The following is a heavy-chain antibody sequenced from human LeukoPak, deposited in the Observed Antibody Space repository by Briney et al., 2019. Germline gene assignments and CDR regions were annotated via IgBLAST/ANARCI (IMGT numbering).Heavy chain of an antibody. CDR2: ISGSGSNT. CDR1: GFTFINYA. Sequence: GGSLRLSCAASGFTFINYAMTWVRQAPGKGLEWVSAISGSGSNTYYADSVKGRFTISRDNSKNTLYLQMNSLRVEDTAIYYCGPSLGELSQSSLFDYWGLGTLVTVSS. CDR3: GPSLGELSQSSLFDY. V-gene: IGHV3-23*01. D-gene: IGHD3-16*02. J-gene: IGHJ4*02.